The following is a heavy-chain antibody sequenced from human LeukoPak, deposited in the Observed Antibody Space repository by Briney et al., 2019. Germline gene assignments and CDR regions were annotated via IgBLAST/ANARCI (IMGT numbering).Heavy chain of an antibody. V-gene: IGHV4-39*01. J-gene: IGHJ4*02. CDR1: GGSISSRNYY. CDR2: LYYSGST. Sequence: PSETLSLTCTVSGGSISSRNYYWGWIRQPPGKGLEWIGSLYYSGSTYYNPSLKSRVTISVDTSKNQFSLKLSSVTAADTAVYYCARLYYPTGYSNAWGQGTLVTVSS. CDR3: ARLYYPTGYSNA. D-gene: IGHD1-26*01.